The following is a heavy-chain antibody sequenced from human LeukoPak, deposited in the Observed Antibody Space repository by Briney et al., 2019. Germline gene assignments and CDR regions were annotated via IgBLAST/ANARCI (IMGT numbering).Heavy chain of an antibody. Sequence: SETLSLTCTVSGGSISSYYWSWIRQPAGKGLEWIGRIYTSGSTNYNPSLKSRVAMSVDTSKNQFSLKLSSVTAADTAVYYCARGWGYCSSTSCYLAFDIWGQGTMVTVSS. CDR2: IYTSGST. V-gene: IGHV4-4*07. CDR3: ARGWGYCSSTSCYLAFDI. J-gene: IGHJ3*02. CDR1: GGSISSYY. D-gene: IGHD2-2*01.